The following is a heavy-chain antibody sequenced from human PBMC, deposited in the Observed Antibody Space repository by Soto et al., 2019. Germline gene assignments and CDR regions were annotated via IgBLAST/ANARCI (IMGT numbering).Heavy chain of an antibody. J-gene: IGHJ2*01. V-gene: IGHV3-21*01. CDR1: GFTFSSYS. D-gene: IGHD2-2*01. CDR2: ISSSSSYI. CDR3: ARAPATYCSSTSCYGGYFDL. Sequence: EVQLVESGGGLVKPGGSLRLSCAASGFTFSSYSMNWVRQAPGKGLEWVSSISSSSSYIYYADSVKGRFTISRDNAKNSLYLQMNSLRAEDTAVYYCARAPATYCSSTSCYGGYFDLWGRGTLVTVSS.